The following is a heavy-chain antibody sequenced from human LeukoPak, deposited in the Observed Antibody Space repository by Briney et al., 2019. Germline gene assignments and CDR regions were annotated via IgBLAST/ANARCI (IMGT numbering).Heavy chain of an antibody. Sequence: PGRSLRLSCAASGFTFSRYAMHGVRQAPGKGLEWVAVISYDGSNEYYADSVKGRFTISRDSSENTLYLQMNSLRVEDTAVYYCARAPWGYSYGLDYWGQGTLVTVSS. D-gene: IGHD5-18*01. CDR1: GFTFSRYA. J-gene: IGHJ4*02. V-gene: IGHV3-30-3*01. CDR2: ISYDGSNE. CDR3: ARAPWGYSYGLDY.